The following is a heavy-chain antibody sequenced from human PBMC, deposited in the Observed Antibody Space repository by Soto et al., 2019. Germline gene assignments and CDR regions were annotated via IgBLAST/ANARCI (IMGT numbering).Heavy chain of an antibody. D-gene: IGHD3-22*01. CDR2: ISYSGST. V-gene: IGHV4-31*03. CDR3: ARRDRSGYSYWLDT. Sequence: PSETLSLTCTVSGGSISDGYYWSWIRQRPGKGLEWIGSISYSGSTSYNPSLKSRLTISVDRSKSQFSLNLSSVTAADTAVYYCARRDRSGYSYWLDTWGQGTLVTVSS. CDR1: GGSISDGYY. J-gene: IGHJ5*02.